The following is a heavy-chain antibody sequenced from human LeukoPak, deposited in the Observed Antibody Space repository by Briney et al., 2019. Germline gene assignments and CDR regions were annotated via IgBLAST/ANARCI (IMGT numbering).Heavy chain of an antibody. CDR2: ISGYNGNA. J-gene: IGHJ3*02. CDR1: GYTFTNYG. Sequence: APVKVSCKASGYTFTNYGLSWVRQAPGQGLEWRGWISGYNGNATYTQKLHGRVIMTTDTSTTTAYMDLRSLRSDDTAVYYCARDAGYCSSETCYDDAFDIWGQGTMVTVSS. CDR3: ARDAGYCSSETCYDDAFDI. D-gene: IGHD2-2*01. V-gene: IGHV1-18*01.